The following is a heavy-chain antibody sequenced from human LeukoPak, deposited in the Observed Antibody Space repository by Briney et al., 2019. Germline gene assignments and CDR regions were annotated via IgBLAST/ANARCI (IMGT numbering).Heavy chain of an antibody. V-gene: IGHV3-21*04. CDR3: AQAGEYYYDSSGPVGY. CDR2: ISRTSNYI. J-gene: IGHJ4*02. Sequence: GGSLRLSCAASGFIFSDQNMNWVRQAPGKGLEWVSSISRTSNYIYYADSVKGRFTISRDNSKNTLYLQMNSLRAEDTAVYYCAQAGEYYYDSSGPVGYWGQGTLVTVSS. CDR1: GFIFSDQN. D-gene: IGHD3-22*01.